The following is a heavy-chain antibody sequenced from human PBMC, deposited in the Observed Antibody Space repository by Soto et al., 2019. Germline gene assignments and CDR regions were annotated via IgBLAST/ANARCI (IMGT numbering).Heavy chain of an antibody. CDR2: ISAYNDNT. CDR3: ARDPAYYYDSSGYYDY. J-gene: IGHJ4*02. CDR1: GYTFTSYG. V-gene: IGHV1-18*01. Sequence: QVQLVQSGAEVKKPGASVKVSCKASGYTFTSYGISWVRQAPGQGLEWMGWISAYNDNTNYAQKLQGRVTLTTDTSTSTAYMELRSLRSDDTAVYYCARDPAYYYDSSGYYDYWGQGTLVTVSS. D-gene: IGHD3-22*01.